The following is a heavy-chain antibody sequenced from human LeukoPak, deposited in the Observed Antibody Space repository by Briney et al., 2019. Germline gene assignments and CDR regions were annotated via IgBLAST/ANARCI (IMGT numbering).Heavy chain of an antibody. CDR2: IYTSGST. V-gene: IGHV4-4*07. CDR3: ARESGYDYSYYYYMDV. J-gene: IGHJ6*03. CDR1: GGSISSYY. D-gene: IGHD5-12*01. Sequence: SETLSLTCTVSGGSISSYYWSWIRQPAGKGLEWIGRIYTSGSTNYNPSLKSRVTISVDTSKNQFSLKLSSVTAADTAVYYCARESGYDYSYYYYMDVWGKGTTVTISS.